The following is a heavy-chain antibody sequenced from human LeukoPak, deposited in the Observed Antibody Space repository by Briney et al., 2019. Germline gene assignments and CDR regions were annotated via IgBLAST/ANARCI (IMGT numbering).Heavy chain of an antibody. CDR1: GFTVSSNY. J-gene: IGHJ4*02. V-gene: IGHV3-53*01. CDR3: AREGYCSGGSCEY. Sequence: AGYLRLSCAASGFTVSSNYMSWVRQAPGKGLEWVSVIYSGGSTYYADSVKGRFTISRDNSKNTLYLQMNSLRAEDTAVYYCAREGYCSGGSCEYWGQGTLVTVSS. D-gene: IGHD2-15*01. CDR2: IYSGGST.